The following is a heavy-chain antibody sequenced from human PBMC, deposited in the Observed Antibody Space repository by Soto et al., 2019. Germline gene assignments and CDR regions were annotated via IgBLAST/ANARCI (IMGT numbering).Heavy chain of an antibody. D-gene: IGHD3-10*01. J-gene: IGHJ5*02. CDR3: VRVGYAYGNDP. CDR2: ISPSGGTI. Sequence: QVQLVESGGGLVKPGGSLRLSCAASGYTFSDYYMSWIRQAPGKGLEWVSYISPSGGTIYYADSVKGRFTLSRDNAKNSLYLQMNSLRAEDTAVYHCVRVGYAYGNDPWGQGTLVAVSS. V-gene: IGHV3-11*01. CDR1: GYTFSDYY.